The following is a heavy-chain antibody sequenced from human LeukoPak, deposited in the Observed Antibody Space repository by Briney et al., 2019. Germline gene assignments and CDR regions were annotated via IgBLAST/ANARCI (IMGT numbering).Heavy chain of an antibody. CDR3: SRAYSRSYSHFDD. CDR1: GGSISGYY. J-gene: IGHJ4*02. CDR2: IYTSGST. D-gene: IGHD1-26*01. Sequence: PSETLSLTCTVSGGSISGYYWSWIRQPPGKGLEWIGYIYTSGSTNYNPSLKSRVTISVDTSKNQFSLRLSFVTAADTAMYFCSRAYSRSYSHFDDWGQGTLVTVSS. V-gene: IGHV4-4*09.